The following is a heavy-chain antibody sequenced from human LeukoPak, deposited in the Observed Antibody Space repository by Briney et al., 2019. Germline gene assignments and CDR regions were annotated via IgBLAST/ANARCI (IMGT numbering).Heavy chain of an antibody. Sequence: ASVTVSCRASGYTFTSYGISWVRQAPGQGLEWMGWISAYNGNTNYAQKLQGRVTMTTDTSTSTAYMELRSLRSDDTAVYYCARARLQLYYYYGMDVWGQGTTVTVSS. CDR1: GYTFTSYG. V-gene: IGHV1-18*01. CDR3: ARARLQLYYYYGMDV. D-gene: IGHD4-11*01. CDR2: ISAYNGNT. J-gene: IGHJ6*02.